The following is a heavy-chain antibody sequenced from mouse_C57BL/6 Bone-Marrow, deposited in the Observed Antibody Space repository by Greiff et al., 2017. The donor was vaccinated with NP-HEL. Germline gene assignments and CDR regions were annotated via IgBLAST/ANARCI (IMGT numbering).Heavy chain of an antibody. D-gene: IGHD2-3*01. Sequence: EVQLQQSGPELVKPGASVKISCKASGYTFTDYYMNWVKQSHGKSLEWIGDINPNNGGTSYNQKFKGKATLTVDKSSSTAYMELRSLTSEDSAVYYCARPIYDGYYVWYFDVWGTGTTVTVSS. J-gene: IGHJ1*03. CDR3: ARPIYDGYYVWYFDV. V-gene: IGHV1-26*01. CDR2: INPNNGGT. CDR1: GYTFTDYY.